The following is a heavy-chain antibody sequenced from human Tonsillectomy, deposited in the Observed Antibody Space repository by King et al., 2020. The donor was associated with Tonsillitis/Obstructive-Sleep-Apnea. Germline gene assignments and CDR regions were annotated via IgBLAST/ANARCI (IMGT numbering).Heavy chain of an antibody. CDR3: AFYATTWYVVDV. CDR2: IIPLLDIT. CDR1: GGSFTSFA. Sequence: QLVQSGTEVKKPGSSVKVSCKASGGSFTSFAISWVRQAPGHGLEWLGGIIPLLDITNYAQRFQGRVTLTADKSTSTAYMELSSLRSEDTAVYYCAFYATTWYVVDVWGQGTSVTASS. D-gene: IGHD2-2*01. J-gene: IGHJ6*02. V-gene: IGHV1-69*10.